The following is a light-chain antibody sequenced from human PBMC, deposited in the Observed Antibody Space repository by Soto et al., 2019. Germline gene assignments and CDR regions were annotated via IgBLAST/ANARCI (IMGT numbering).Light chain of an antibody. CDR3: QQYGSSPLIT. Sequence: DIQVTHSPSSLSASVGDRVTITCRASQSISSYLNWYQQKPGKAPKLLIFAASTLQSGVPSRFSGSGSGTDFTLTISRLEPEDFAVYYCQQYGSSPLITFGQGTRLEIK. CDR2: AAS. V-gene: IGKV1-39*01. J-gene: IGKJ5*01. CDR1: QSISSY.